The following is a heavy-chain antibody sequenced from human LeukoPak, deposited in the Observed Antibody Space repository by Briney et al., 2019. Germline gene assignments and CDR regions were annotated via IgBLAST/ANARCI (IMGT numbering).Heavy chain of an antibody. CDR2: IYTSGST. Sequence: SETLSLTCTVSGGSISSGSYYWSWIRQPAGTGLEWIGRIYTSGSTNYNPSLKSRVTISVDTSKNQFSLKLSSVTAADTAMYYCARAPRWLQFDYWGQGTLVTVSS. CDR1: GGSISSGSYY. J-gene: IGHJ4*02. D-gene: IGHD5-24*01. V-gene: IGHV4-61*02. CDR3: ARAPRWLQFDY.